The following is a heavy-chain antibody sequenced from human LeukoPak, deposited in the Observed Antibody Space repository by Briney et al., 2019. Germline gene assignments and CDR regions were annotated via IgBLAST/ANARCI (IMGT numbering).Heavy chain of an antibody. CDR3: AKDAYGGATFFYYMDV. Sequence: GGSLRLSCAGSGFTFEDYALHWVRQTPGKGLEWVSGISWNSGNIAYADFVGGRFTISRDNAKNSLSLQMNSLSDEDTAVYYCAKDAYGGATFFYYMDVWGKGTTVTVSS. CDR1: GFTFEDYA. D-gene: IGHD2/OR15-2a*01. J-gene: IGHJ6*03. CDR2: ISWNSGNI. V-gene: IGHV3-9*01.